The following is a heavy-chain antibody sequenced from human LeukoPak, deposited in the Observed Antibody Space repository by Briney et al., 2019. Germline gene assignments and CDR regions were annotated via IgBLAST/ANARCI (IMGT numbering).Heavy chain of an antibody. Sequence: PGGSLRLSCAASGFTFSSYEMNWVRQAPGKGLEWVSYISSSGSTIYYADSVKGRFTISRDNAKNSLYLQMNSLRAEDTAVYYCARDLPKDAYYYDSSGYYYGFDYWGQGTLVTVSS. CDR3: ARDLPKDAYYYDSSGYYYGFDY. D-gene: IGHD3-22*01. J-gene: IGHJ4*02. CDR1: GFTFSSYE. V-gene: IGHV3-48*03. CDR2: ISSSGSTI.